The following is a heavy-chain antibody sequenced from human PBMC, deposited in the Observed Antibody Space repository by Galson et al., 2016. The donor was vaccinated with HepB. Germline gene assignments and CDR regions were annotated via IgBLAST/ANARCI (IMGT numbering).Heavy chain of an antibody. V-gene: IGHV3-33*08. CDR3: ARGGRNDVFDY. D-gene: IGHD1-1*01. Sequence: SLRLSCAASGFTFDDYAMHWVRQAPGKGLEWVALIWSDGSNKYNAGSVKGRFTISRDNSKNTLYLQMNSLSVDDTAVYYCARGGRNDVFDYWGQGTLVTVSS. J-gene: IGHJ4*02. CDR1: GFTFDDYA. CDR2: IWSDGSNK.